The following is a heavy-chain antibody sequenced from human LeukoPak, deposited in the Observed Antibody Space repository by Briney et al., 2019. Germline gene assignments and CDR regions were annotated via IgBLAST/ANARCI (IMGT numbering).Heavy chain of an antibody. D-gene: IGHD3-22*01. CDR3: AKVVDSSGYHVAYFDY. V-gene: IGHV3-23*01. Sequence: PGGSLRLSCAASGFTFSSYAMSWVRQAPGKGLEWVSAISGSGGSTYYADSVKGRVTISRDNSKNTLYLQMNSLRAEDTAVYYCAKVVDSSGYHVAYFDYWGQGTLVTVSS. CDR1: GFTFSSYA. J-gene: IGHJ4*02. CDR2: ISGSGGST.